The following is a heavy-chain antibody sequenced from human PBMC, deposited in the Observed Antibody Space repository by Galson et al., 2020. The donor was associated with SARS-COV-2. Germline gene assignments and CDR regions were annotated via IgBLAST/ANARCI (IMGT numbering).Heavy chain of an antibody. V-gene: IGHV3-33*08. CDR1: GFTFSSYS. Sequence: GGSLRLSCAASGFTFSSYSMNWVRQAPGKGLEWVAVIWYDGSNKYYADSVKGRFTISRDNSKNTLYLQMNSLRAEDTAVYYCAREGRFGELYGMDVWGQGTTVTVSS. J-gene: IGHJ6*02. D-gene: IGHD3-10*01. CDR3: AREGRFGELYGMDV. CDR2: IWYDGSNK.